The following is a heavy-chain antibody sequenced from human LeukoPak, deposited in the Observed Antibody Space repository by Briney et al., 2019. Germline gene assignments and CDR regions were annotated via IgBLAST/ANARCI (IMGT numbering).Heavy chain of an antibody. V-gene: IGHV4-61*08. CDR1: GGSIGSGDYY. CDR3: ARQDRSSGLDY. J-gene: IGHJ4*02. Sequence: SETLSLTCTVSGGSIGSGDYYWTWIRQPPGKGLEWIGNIYYSGSTNYNPSLKSRVTISVDTSKNQFSLKLSSVTAADTAVYYCARQDRSSGLDYWGQGTLVIVSS. D-gene: IGHD3-22*01. CDR2: IYYSGST.